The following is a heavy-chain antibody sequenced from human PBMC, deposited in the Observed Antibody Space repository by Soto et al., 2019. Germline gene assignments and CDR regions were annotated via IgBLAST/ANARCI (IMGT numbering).Heavy chain of an antibody. CDR3: ARQEYCSSTSCYKVDS. V-gene: IGHV5-51*01. CDR1: GNSFTSYW. Sequence: GESLKISCTGSGNSFTSYWIGWVRQMPGKGLEWMGIIYLGDSNTRYSPTFQGQVTISADRSISTAYLQWSSLKASDTATYYCARQEYCSSTSCYKVDSWGQGTLVTVSS. CDR2: IYLGDSNT. J-gene: IGHJ4*02. D-gene: IGHD2-2*02.